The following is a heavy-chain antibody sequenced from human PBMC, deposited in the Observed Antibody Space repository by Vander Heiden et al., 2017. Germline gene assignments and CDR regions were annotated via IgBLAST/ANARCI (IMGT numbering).Heavy chain of an antibody. CDR3: ARGWVEFDY. Sequence: EVQLVESGGGLVQPGGSLSLSCAASGFTFSSYWLHCVRQTPGKGLVWVSRIDSDGTITTDADSVKGRVTISRDNAKNTLYMKMNSLRAEDTAVYYCARGWVEFDYWGQGTLVTVYS. CDR1: GFTFSSYW. D-gene: IGHD1-26*01. V-gene: IGHV3-74*01. J-gene: IGHJ4*02. CDR2: IDSDGTIT.